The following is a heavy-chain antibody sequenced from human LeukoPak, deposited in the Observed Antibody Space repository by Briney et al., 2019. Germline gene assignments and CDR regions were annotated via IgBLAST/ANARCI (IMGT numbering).Heavy chain of an antibody. CDR2: IFSSGSTI. J-gene: IGHJ4*02. Sequence: GGSLRLSCAASGFTFSSYEMNWVRQAPGKGLEWVSYIFSSGSTIYYADSVKGRFTISRDNARNSLYLQMNSLRAEDTAVYYCARLDYYGSGSYFDYWGQGTLVTVSS. CDR3: ARLDYYGSGSYFDY. CDR1: GFTFSSYE. V-gene: IGHV3-48*03. D-gene: IGHD3-10*01.